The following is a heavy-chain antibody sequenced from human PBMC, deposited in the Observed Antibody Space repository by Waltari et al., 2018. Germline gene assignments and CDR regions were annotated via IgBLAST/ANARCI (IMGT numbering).Heavy chain of an antibody. CDR3: ARSYGGAIRNFDY. V-gene: IGHV4-34*01. D-gene: IGHD3-10*01. CDR2: NTHSGST. J-gene: IGHJ4*02. CDR1: GWSFSGFY. Sequence: QVQLQQWGAGLLKTSETLSLSCGVSGWSFSGFYWNWIRQPPGKGLEWIGENTHSGSTNYNPSLKSRLTISVDSSKNQFSLKLNSVTAADTAVYYCARSYGGAIRNFDYWGQGILVTVSS.